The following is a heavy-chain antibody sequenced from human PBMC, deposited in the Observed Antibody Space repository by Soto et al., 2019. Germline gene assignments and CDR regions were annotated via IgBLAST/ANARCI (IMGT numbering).Heavy chain of an antibody. V-gene: IGHV5-51*01. Sequence: GESLKISCKGSGYSFTSYWIGWVRQMPGKGLEWMGIIYPGDSDTRYSPSLQGQVTISADKSISTAYLQWSSLKASDTAMYYCARRNYYDSSGYSYYYGMDVWGQGTTVTVSS. D-gene: IGHD3-22*01. CDR3: ARRNYYDSSGYSYYYGMDV. J-gene: IGHJ6*02. CDR1: GYSFTSYW. CDR2: IYPGDSDT.